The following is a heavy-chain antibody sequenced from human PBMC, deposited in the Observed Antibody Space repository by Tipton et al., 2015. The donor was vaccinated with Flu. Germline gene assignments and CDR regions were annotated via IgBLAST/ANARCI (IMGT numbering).Heavy chain of an antibody. D-gene: IGHD3-10*01. CDR3: ARSPSYSGSGIYPYYFDD. V-gene: IGHV4-38-2*02. J-gene: IGHJ4*02. CDR2: IIQSGNA. CDR1: GYFISSGYY. Sequence: TLSLTCTVSGYFISSGYYWGWIRQSPGTGLQWIATIIQSGNAYYNPSLRSRVTISVDTTKNLFSLNLSSVTATDTAVYYCARSPSYSGSGIYPYYFDDWGQGTLVTVSS.